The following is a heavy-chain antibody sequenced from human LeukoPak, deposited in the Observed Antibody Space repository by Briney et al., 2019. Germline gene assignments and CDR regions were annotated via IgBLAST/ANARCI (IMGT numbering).Heavy chain of an antibody. CDR2: VSTGSSTM. CDR3: ATVVAGVVR. J-gene: IGHJ4*02. CDR1: GFIFSSYG. D-gene: IGHD2-15*01. Sequence: TGGSLRLSCVASGFIFSSYGMNWVRQAPGKGLEWVSYVSTGSSTMYYADSVKGRFTISRDNAKNSLYLQMNSLRTEDTAFYYCATVVAGVVRWGQGTLVTVSS. V-gene: IGHV3-48*01.